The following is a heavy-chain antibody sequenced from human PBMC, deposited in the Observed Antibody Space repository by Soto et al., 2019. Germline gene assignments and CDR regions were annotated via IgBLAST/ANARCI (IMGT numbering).Heavy chain of an antibody. V-gene: IGHV2-26*01. CDR1: GFSLSNARMG. Sequence: QVTLKESGPVLVKPTETLTLTCTVSGFSLSNARMGVSWIRQPPGKALEWLAHIFSNDEKSYSTSLKSRLTISKDTSKSQVVLTMTNMDPVDTATYYCARIMFDLYGGRDWNYYYYGMDVWGQGTTVTVSS. CDR2: IFSNDEK. CDR3: ARIMFDLYGGRDWNYYYYGMDV. J-gene: IGHJ6*02. D-gene: IGHD2-21*01.